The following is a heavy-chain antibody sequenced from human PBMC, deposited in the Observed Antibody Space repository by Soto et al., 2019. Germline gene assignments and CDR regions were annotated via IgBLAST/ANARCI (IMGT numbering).Heavy chain of an antibody. V-gene: IGHV4-39*01. Sequence: SETLSLTCTVSGGSISSSSYYWGWIRQPPGKGLEWIGSIYYSGSTYNPSLKSRVTISVDTSKNQFSLKLTSVTAADAALYYCARDFFDSSDYTTNWFDPWGQGTLVT. D-gene: IGHD3-22*01. CDR1: GGSISSSSYY. J-gene: IGHJ5*02. CDR2: IYYSGST. CDR3: ARDFFDSSDYTTNWFDP.